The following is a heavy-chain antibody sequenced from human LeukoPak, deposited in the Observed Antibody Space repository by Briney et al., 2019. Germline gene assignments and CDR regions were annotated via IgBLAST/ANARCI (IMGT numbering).Heavy chain of an antibody. V-gene: IGHV4-59*01. CDR2: IHYNGRP. Sequence: SETLSLTCNVSGGSLNPYYWSYIRQSPGKGLEWIGNIHYNGRPNYNPSLKSRVTISLDTSKKQFSLRLRSVTAADTAVYYCARVGTALPFDYWGQGTLVTVSS. D-gene: IGHD1-1*01. J-gene: IGHJ4*02. CDR3: ARVGTALPFDY. CDR1: GGSLNPYY.